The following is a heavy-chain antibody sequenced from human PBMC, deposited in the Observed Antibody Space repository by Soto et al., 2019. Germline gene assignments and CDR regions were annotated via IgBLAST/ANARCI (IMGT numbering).Heavy chain of an antibody. J-gene: IGHJ5*02. CDR3: AQSSGGNFGIIIEGPNWFDP. D-gene: IGHD3-3*01. CDR1: GDTFTSYY. V-gene: IGHV1-46*04. Sequence: SVKVCCNPPGDTFTSYYLNWVCQAPGQGLEWMGVINPHGGSTKYAQKLQGRVTMTRDTSRSTVYMELRSLTSDDTAIYYCAQSSGGNFGIIIEGPNWFDPWAQGTLVTVPS. CDR2: INPHGGST.